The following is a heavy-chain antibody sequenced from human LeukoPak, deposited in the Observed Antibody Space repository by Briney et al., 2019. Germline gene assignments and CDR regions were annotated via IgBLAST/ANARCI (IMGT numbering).Heavy chain of an antibody. J-gene: IGHJ3*02. V-gene: IGHV3-21*04. CDR3: ARDLTRSWGAFDI. CDR1: GFNFGNYG. CDR2: VSNSGDYI. Sequence: GGSLRLSCAASGFNFGNYGMNWVRQAPGKGLEWVSSVSNSGDYIHYADSVKGRFTISRDNAKNSLYLQMNSLRVEDTARYYCARDLTRSWGAFDIWGHGTMVTVSS. D-gene: IGHD1-26*01.